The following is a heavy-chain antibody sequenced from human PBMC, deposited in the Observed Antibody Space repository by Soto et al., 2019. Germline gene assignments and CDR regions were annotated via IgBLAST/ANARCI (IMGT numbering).Heavy chain of an antibody. CDR1: GFTFSSYG. D-gene: IGHD2-2*01. CDR2: IWYDGSNK. V-gene: IGHV3-33*01. Sequence: GSLRLSCAASGFTFSSYGMHWVRQAPGKGLEWVAVIWYDGSNKYYADSVKGRFTISRDNSKNTLYLQMNSLRAEDTAVYYCARDGGYCSSTSCYVRFDYWGQGTLVTVSS. J-gene: IGHJ4*02. CDR3: ARDGGYCSSTSCYVRFDY.